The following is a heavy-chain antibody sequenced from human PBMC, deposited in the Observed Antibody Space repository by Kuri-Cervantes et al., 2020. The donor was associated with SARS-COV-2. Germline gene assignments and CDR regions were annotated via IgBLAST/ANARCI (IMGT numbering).Heavy chain of an antibody. D-gene: IGHD3-22*01. CDR2: INWNGGST. CDR1: GFTFDDYG. J-gene: IGHJ4*02. Sequence: LSLTCAASGFTFDDYGMSWVRQAPGKGLEWVSGINWNGGSTGYADSVKGRFTISRDNAKNSLYPQMNSLRAEDTALYHCARYPGYDSSGYHDYWGQGTLVTVSS. CDR3: ARYPGYDSSGYHDY. V-gene: IGHV3-20*01.